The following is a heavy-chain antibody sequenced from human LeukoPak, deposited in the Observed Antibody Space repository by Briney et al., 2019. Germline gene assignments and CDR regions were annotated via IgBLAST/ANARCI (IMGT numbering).Heavy chain of an antibody. D-gene: IGHD4-23*01. CDR1: GGSFSGYY. CDR2: INHSGST. J-gene: IGHJ3*02. Sequence: PSETLSLTCVVYGGSFSGYYWSWIRQPPGKGLEWIGEINHSGSTNYNPSLKSRVTISVDTSKNQFSLKLSSVTAAGTAVYYCAREGGNKARGDIWGQGTMVTVSS. CDR3: AREGGNKARGDI. V-gene: IGHV4-34*01.